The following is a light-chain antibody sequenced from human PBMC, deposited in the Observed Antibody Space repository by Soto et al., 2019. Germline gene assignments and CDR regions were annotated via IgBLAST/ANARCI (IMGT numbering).Light chain of an antibody. CDR2: GAS. CDR3: QHYGSSPSFP. CDR1: QSVSSSY. V-gene: IGKV3-20*01. J-gene: IGKJ3*01. Sequence: EIVMTKSPGTLSLSPGERATLSCRASQSVSSSYLAWYQQKPGQAPRLLIYGASSRATGIPDRFSGSGSGTDFTLTISRLEPEDFAVYYCQHYGSSPSFPFGPGTKVDIK.